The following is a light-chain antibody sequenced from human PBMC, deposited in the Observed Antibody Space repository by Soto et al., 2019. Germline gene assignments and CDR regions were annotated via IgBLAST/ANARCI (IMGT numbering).Light chain of an antibody. J-gene: IGLJ2*01. V-gene: IGLV2-14*01. CDR3: ASFTVYNNLL. CDR1: NNDIGRYDF. CDR2: EVR. Sequence: QSVLTQPASVSGSPGXXXXXXXTGTNNDIGRYDFVSWYQHHPGKSPKLILYEVRHRPSGISSRFSGSKSANTASLTISGLQAEDEADYYCASFTVYNNLLFGGGTKLTVL.